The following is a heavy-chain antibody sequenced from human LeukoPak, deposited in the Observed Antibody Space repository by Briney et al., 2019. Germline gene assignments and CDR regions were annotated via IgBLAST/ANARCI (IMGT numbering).Heavy chain of an antibody. CDR2: ISWNSGSI. V-gene: IGHV3-9*01. J-gene: IGHJ4*02. D-gene: IGHD6-19*01. CDR3: AKGPSSGWYYFDY. Sequence: GGSLRLSCAASGFTFDDYAMLWVRQAPGKGLEWVSGISWNSGSIGYADSVKGRFTISRDNAKNSLYLQMNSLRAEDTALYYCAKGPSSGWYYFDYWGQGTLVTVSS. CDR1: GFTFDDYA.